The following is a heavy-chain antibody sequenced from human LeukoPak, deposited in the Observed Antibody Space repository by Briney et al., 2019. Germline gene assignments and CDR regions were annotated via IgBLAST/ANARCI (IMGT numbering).Heavy chain of an antibody. Sequence: SGGSLRLSCAASGFTFSIYSMNWVRQAPGKGLECVSYISTSGSYIYHADSVKGRFTISRDNAKNSLYLQMNSLRAEDTAVYYCARDNYYSVMDVWGQGTTVTVSS. V-gene: IGHV3-21*01. CDR3: ARDNYYSVMDV. CDR2: ISTSGSYI. J-gene: IGHJ6*02. CDR1: GFTFSIYS.